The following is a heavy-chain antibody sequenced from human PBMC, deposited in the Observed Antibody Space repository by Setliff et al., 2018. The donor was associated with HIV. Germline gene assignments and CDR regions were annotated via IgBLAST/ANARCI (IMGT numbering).Heavy chain of an antibody. CDR1: GGSISTFY. J-gene: IGHJ6*04. CDR3: ARDVGEQLDV. CDR2: IYYSGRT. Sequence: KPSETLSLTCTVSGGSISTFYWSWIRQPPGKGLEWIGYIYYSGRTNYNPSLDSRVTMSVDTSKNQFSLKLSSVTAADTAVYYCARDVGEQLDVWGKGTPVTVSS. V-gene: IGHV4-59*01.